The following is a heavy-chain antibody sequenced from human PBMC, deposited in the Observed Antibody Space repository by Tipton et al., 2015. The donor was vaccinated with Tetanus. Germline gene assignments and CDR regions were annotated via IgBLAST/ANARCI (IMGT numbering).Heavy chain of an antibody. D-gene: IGHD2-15*01. J-gene: IGHJ3*02. CDR3: ARYCSGGSCPAGAFDI. CDR1: GFTFSSYA. CDR2: ISYDGSNK. V-gene: IGHV3-30-3*01. Sequence: SLRLSCAASGFTFSSYAMHWVRQAPGKGLEWVAVISYDGSNKYYADSVKGRFTISRDNSKNTLYPQMNSLRAEDTAVYYCARYCSGGSCPAGAFDIWGQGTMVTVSS.